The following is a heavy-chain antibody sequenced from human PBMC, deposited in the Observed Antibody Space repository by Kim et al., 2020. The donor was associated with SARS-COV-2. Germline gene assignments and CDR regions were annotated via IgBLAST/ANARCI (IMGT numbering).Heavy chain of an antibody. Sequence: GGSLTLSCAASGFTFSSYSMNWVRQAPGKGLEWVSSISSSSSYIYYADSVKGRFTISRDNAKNSLYLQMNSLRAEDTAVYYCARGVGGGEFDYWGQGTLVTVSS. V-gene: IGHV3-21*01. CDR2: ISSSSSYI. J-gene: IGHJ4*02. CDR3: ARGVGGGEFDY. CDR1: GFTFSSYS. D-gene: IGHD2-15*01.